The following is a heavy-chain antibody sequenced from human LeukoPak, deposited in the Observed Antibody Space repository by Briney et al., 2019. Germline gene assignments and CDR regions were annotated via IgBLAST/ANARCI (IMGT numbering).Heavy chain of an antibody. D-gene: IGHD4-17*01. CDR3: AKLRSNYYYYMDV. CDR1: GFTFSSYA. V-gene: IGHV3-23*01. CDR2: ISGSGGST. Sequence: PGGSLRLSCAASGFTFSSYAMSWVRQAPGKGLEWVSAISGSGGSTYYADSVKGRFAISRDNSKNTLYLQMNSLRAEDTAVYYCAKLRSNYYYYMDVWGKGTTVTVSS. J-gene: IGHJ6*03.